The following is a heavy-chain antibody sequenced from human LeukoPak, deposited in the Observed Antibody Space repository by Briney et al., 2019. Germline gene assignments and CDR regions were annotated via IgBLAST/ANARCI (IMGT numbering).Heavy chain of an antibody. CDR2: ISSSSSYI. V-gene: IGHV3-21*01. Sequence: GWSLRLSCPASGFSFSSYSMNWVRQAPGKGLEWVSSISSSSSYIYYVDSVKGRFTISRDNDKNSLYLQMDSLRAEDTAVYYCARVWSPPYTSSWPYYFDYWGQGTLVTVSS. J-gene: IGHJ4*02. D-gene: IGHD6-13*01. CDR3: ARVWSPPYTSSWPYYFDY. CDR1: GFSFSSYS.